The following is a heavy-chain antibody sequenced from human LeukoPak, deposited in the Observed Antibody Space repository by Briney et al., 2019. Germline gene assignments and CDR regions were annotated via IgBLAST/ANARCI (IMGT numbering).Heavy chain of an antibody. CDR2: ISYDGSNK. J-gene: IGHJ6*02. Sequence: PGRSLRLSCVASGFTFSNYGMHWVRQAPGKGLEWVAVISYDGSNKYYADSVKGRFTISRDNSKNTLYLQMNSLRAEDTAVYYCAKEPSLYYYYGMDVWGQGTTVTVSS. CDR1: GFTFSNYG. V-gene: IGHV3-30*18. CDR3: AKEPSLYYYYGMDV.